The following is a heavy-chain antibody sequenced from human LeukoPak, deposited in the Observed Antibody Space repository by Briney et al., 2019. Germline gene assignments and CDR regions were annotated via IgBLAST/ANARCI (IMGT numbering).Heavy chain of an antibody. CDR2: IGSGDGDT. D-gene: IGHD3-10*01. Sequence: GGSLRLSCAASAFIFSNYALSWVRQAPGKGPEWVSGIGSGDGDTYYAASVKGRFTISRDNSKNTLYLQMNSLRAEDTALYYCATGKDDSGSYYRPIDYWGRGTLVTVSS. CDR1: AFIFSNYA. V-gene: IGHV3-23*01. CDR3: ATGKDDSGSYYRPIDY. J-gene: IGHJ4*02.